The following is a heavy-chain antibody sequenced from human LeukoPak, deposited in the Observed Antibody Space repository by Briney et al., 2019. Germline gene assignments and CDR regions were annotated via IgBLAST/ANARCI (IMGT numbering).Heavy chain of an antibody. CDR3: ARCGNYDFWSGYYGVVGMDV. V-gene: IGHV1-18*04. J-gene: IGHJ6*03. CDR2: ISAYNGNT. D-gene: IGHD3-3*01. Sequence: GASVRVSCKASGYTFTDYYIYWVRQAPGQGLEWMGWISAYNGNTNYAQKLQGRVTMTTDTSTSTAYMELRSLRSDDTAVYYCARCGNYDFWSGYYGVVGMDVWGKGTTVTVSS. CDR1: GYTFTDYY.